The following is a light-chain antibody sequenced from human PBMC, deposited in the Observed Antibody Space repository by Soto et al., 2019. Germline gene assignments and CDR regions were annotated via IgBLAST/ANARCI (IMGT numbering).Light chain of an antibody. CDR1: SNYVGAFNY. Sequence: QSVLTQPASVSGAPGQSITISGIETSNYVGAFNYVCWYQHHPGTAPQLIIYDVSNRPSGISNRFSGSKSGNTASLSISGLQAEDEADYYCSSYTITSTYVFGTGTKVTVL. J-gene: IGLJ1*01. CDR2: DVS. V-gene: IGLV2-14*01. CDR3: SSYTITSTYV.